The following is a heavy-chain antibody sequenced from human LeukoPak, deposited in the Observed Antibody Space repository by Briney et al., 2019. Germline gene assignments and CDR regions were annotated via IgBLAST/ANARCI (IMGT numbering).Heavy chain of an antibody. D-gene: IGHD2-15*01. CDR1: GFTFSDYY. CDR3: ARDCSGGSCRPR. J-gene: IGHJ4*02. CDR2: ISSSSSYI. Sequence: KPGGSLRLSCAASGFTFSDYYMSWIRQAPGKGLEWVSSISSSSSYIYYADSVKGRFTISRDNAKNSLYLQMNSLRAEDTAVYYCARDCSGGSCRPRWGQGTLVTVSS. V-gene: IGHV3-11*06.